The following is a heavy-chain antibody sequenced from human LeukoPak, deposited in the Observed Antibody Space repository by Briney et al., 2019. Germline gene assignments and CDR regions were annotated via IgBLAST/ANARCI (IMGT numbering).Heavy chain of an antibody. Sequence: PSETLSLTCTVSGGSISSSSYYWSWIRQPAGKGLEWIGRIYSSGSTNYNPSLKSRVTMSVDTSKNQFSLKLSSVTAADTAIYYCARGGIAVAFDYWGQGTLVTVSS. J-gene: IGHJ4*02. V-gene: IGHV4-61*02. CDR3: ARGGIAVAFDY. D-gene: IGHD6-19*01. CDR2: IYSSGST. CDR1: GGSISSSSYY.